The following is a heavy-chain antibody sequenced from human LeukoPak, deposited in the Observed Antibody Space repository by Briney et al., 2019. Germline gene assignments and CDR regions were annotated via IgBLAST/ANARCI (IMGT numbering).Heavy chain of an antibody. V-gene: IGHV4-59*01. CDR2: IYYSGST. D-gene: IGHD5-12*01. CDR1: GGSISSYY. J-gene: IGHJ6*02. CDR3: ARGGSGYDSFYYYGMDV. Sequence: SETLSLTCTVSGGSISSYYWSWIREPPGKGLGWIGYIYYSGSTNYNPSLKSRVTISVDTSKNQFSLKLSSVTAAVTAVYYCARGGSGYDSFYYYGMDVWGQGTTVTVSS.